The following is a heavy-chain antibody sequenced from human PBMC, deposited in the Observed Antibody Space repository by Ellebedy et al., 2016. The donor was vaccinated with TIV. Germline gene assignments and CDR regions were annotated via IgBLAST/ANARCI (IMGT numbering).Heavy chain of an antibody. Sequence: ASVKVSXXASGGTFSSYAISWVRQAPGQGLEWMGWINPNSGGTNYAQKLQGRVTMTTDTSTSTAYMELRSLRSDDTAVYYCARVLQVGATSQGLGYWGQGTLVTVSS. CDR3: ARVLQVGATSQGLGY. D-gene: IGHD1-26*01. CDR1: GGTFSSYA. CDR2: INPNSGGT. V-gene: IGHV1-18*01. J-gene: IGHJ4*02.